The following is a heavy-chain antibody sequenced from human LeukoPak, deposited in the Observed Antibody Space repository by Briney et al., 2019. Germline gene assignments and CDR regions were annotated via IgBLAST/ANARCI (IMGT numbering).Heavy chain of an antibody. Sequence: GESLKISCKGSGYSFTSYWIGWVCQMPGKGLEWMGIIYPGDSDTRYSPSFQGQVTISADKSISTAYPQWSSLKASDTAMYYCARRYYDFWSGYSDYWGQGTLVTVSS. CDR1: GYSFTSYW. CDR3: ARRYYDFWSGYSDY. CDR2: IYPGDSDT. J-gene: IGHJ4*02. D-gene: IGHD3-3*01. V-gene: IGHV5-51*01.